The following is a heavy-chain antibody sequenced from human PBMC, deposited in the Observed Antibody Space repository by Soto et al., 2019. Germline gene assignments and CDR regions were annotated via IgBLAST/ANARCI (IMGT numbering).Heavy chain of an antibody. CDR1: GYAFSTYD. Sequence: QVQLVQSGAEVKKPGASVRVSCKASGYAFSTYDINWMRQAPGQGLEWLGWMNPDSGDTGYAQKCQGRVTMTRTTSISAAYMELSSLTPQDTAVYYCARNRRETGDFDYWGQGTLVTVSS. CDR3: ARNRRETGDFDY. CDR2: MNPDSGDT. D-gene: IGHD7-27*01. V-gene: IGHV1-8*01. J-gene: IGHJ4*02.